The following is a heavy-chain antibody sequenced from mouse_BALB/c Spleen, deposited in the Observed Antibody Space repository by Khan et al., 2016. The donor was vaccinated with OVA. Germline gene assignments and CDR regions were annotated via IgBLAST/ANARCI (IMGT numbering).Heavy chain of an antibody. V-gene: IGHV3-2*02. J-gene: IGHJ4*01. CDR1: GYSITSDYA. CDR2: IHYSGST. CDR3: ARDGSRYNYAMDY. Sequence: EVQLQESGPGLVNPSQSLSLTCTVTGYSITSDYAWNWIRQLPGNKLEWMGYIHYSGSTNYNPALKSRISITRDTSKNQFYLQLNSVTTEDTATYYCARDGSRYNYAMDYWGQGTSVTVSS. D-gene: IGHD2-3*01.